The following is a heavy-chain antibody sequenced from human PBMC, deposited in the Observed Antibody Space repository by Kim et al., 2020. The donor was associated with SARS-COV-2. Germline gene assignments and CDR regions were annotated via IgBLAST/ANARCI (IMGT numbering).Heavy chain of an antibody. D-gene: IGHD6-6*01. Sequence: YADSVKGRFTISRDNSNNILYLQMSRLRAEDTAIYYCAKPRPHWYFELWGRGTLVTVSS. V-gene: IGHV3-23*01. CDR3: AKPRPHWYFEL. J-gene: IGHJ2*01.